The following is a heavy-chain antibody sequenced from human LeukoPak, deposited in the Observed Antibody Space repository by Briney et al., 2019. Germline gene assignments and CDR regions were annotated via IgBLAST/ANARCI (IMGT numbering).Heavy chain of an antibody. V-gene: IGHV3-64*01. J-gene: IGHJ6*02. CDR2: ISGNGVST. Sequence: PGGSLRLSCAASGFTFSSYAMYWVRRTPGKGLEYVSVISGNGVSTHYATSVKGGFTISRDNSKNTLYLQMNSLRAEDTAVYYCARTPVTAMVGKAYYYYGMDVWGQGTTVTVSS. CDR3: ARTPVTAMVGKAYYYYGMDV. CDR1: GFTFSSYA. D-gene: IGHD5-18*01.